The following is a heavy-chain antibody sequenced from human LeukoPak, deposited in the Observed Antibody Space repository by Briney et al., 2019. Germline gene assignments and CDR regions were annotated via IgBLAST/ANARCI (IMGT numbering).Heavy chain of an antibody. CDR2: GFYSGSA. D-gene: IGHD4-17*01. V-gene: IGHV4-39*01. J-gene: IGHJ4*02. CDR3: ARLRGAMTPVTSDFDY. Sequence: SETLSLTCTVSGGSISGSSYYWAWIRQPPGKGLEWVASGFYSGSAYYNPSLKSRVTISVDTSRNQFSLNLSSVTAADTAVYYCARLRGAMTPVTSDFDYWGQGTLVTVSS. CDR1: GGSISGSSYY.